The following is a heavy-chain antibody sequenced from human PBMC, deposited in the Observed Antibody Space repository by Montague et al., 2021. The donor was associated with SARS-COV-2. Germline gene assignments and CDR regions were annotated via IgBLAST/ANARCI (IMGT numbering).Heavy chain of an antibody. Sequence: SFPSSGYTFTSYDINWVRQATGQGLEWMGWMNPNSGNTGYAQKFQGRVTMTRNTSISTAYMELSSLRSEDTAVYYCASGEGIVVVVAALEEETDPYGMDVWGQGTTVTVSS. V-gene: IGHV1-8*02. D-gene: IGHD2-15*01. CDR3: ASGEGIVVVVAALEEETDPYGMDV. CDR1: GYTFTSYD. J-gene: IGHJ6*02. CDR2: MNPNSGNT.